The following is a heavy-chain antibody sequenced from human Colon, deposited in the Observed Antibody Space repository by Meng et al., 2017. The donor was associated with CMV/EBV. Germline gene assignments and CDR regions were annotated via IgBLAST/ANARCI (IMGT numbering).Heavy chain of an antibody. CDR2: ISDSATAAGT. V-gene: IGHV3-23*01. D-gene: IGHD3-3*01. J-gene: IGHJ4*02. Sequence: GGSLRLSCAASGFTFSNFPMSWVRQAPGKGLEWVSSISDSATAAGTHYTDAVQGRFTISRDDSKSTLYLHINSLRAEDTAVYYCAKDGDRKDDYWGQGTLVTVSS. CDR1: GFTFSNFP. CDR3: AKDGDRKDDY.